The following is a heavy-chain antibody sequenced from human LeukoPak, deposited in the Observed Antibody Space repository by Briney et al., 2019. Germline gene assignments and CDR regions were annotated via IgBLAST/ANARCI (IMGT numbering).Heavy chain of an antibody. CDR2: IYTSGST. CDR3: ARELSSSWIYYYYYMDV. D-gene: IGHD6-13*01. CDR1: GGSISSYY. J-gene: IGHJ6*03. V-gene: IGHV4-4*07. Sequence: PSETLSLTCTVSGGSISSYYWSWIRQPAGKGLEWIGRIYTSGSTNYNPSLKSRVTMSVDTSKNQFSLKLSSVTAADTAVYYCARELSSSWIYYYYYMDVWGKGTTVTVSS.